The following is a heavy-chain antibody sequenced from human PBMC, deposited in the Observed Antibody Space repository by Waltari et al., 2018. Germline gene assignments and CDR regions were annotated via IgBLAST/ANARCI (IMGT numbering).Heavy chain of an antibody. Sequence: VQLVESGGGLMQPGGSLRLSCAASVFSASRNYMSWVRQAPGKGREWVSLIYTDGTAYYADCVKGRFTISRDNSKNTLNLQMNSLRAEDTAVYYCTREDQGQPGGYWGQGTLVTVSS. CDR2: IYTDGTA. J-gene: IGHJ4*02. CDR1: VFSASRNY. D-gene: IGHD2-2*01. CDR3: TREDQGQPGGY. V-gene: IGHV3-53*01.